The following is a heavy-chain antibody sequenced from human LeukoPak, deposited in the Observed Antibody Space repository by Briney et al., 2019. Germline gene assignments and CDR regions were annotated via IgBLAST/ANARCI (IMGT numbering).Heavy chain of an antibody. J-gene: IGHJ5*02. CDR3: ARPHLTRGEGVWFDP. V-gene: IGHV1-2*02. D-gene: IGHD3-9*01. CDR2: INPNSGGT. Sequence: ASVKVSCKASGYTFTSYAMNWVRQAPGQGLEWMGWINPNSGGTNYAQKFQGRVTMTRDTSISTAYMELSRLRSDDTAVYYCARPHLTRGEGVWFDPWGQGTLVTVSS. CDR1: GYTFTSYA.